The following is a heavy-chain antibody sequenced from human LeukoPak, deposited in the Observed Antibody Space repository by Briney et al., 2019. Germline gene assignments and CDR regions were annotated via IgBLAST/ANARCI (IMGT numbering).Heavy chain of an antibody. CDR2: IYTSGST. CDR3: AREWIQLWPPTYYYYMDV. V-gene: IGHV4-4*07. Sequence: PSETLSLTCTVSGGSISSYYWSWIRQPAGKGLEWIGRIYTSGSTNYNPSLKSRVTMSVDTSKNQFSLKLSSVTAADTAVYYCAREWIQLWPPTYYYYMDVWGKGTTVTISS. J-gene: IGHJ6*03. D-gene: IGHD5-18*01. CDR1: GGSISSYY.